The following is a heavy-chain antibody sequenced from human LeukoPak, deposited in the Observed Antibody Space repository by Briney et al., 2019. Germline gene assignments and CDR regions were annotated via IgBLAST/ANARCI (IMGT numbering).Heavy chain of an antibody. V-gene: IGHV3-66*01. CDR3: ARDLPISDSSGYYLDY. Sequence: GGSLRLSCAASGFSVSDTYMSWVRQAPGKGLEWVSLLYSGGSTHYADSVKGRFTISRDNAKNTLYLQMNSLRAEDTAVYYCARDLPISDSSGYYLDYWGQGTVVTVSS. J-gene: IGHJ4*02. D-gene: IGHD3-22*01. CDR1: GFSVSDTY. CDR2: LYSGGST.